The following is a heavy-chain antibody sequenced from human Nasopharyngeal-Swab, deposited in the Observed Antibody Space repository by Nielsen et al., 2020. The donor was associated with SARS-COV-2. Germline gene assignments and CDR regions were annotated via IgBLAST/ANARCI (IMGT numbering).Heavy chain of an antibody. CDR2: IYHSGST. J-gene: IGHJ6*03. D-gene: IGHD2-15*01. CDR3: SRVSILKVVVVGYYYYMDV. V-gene: IGHV4-4*02. Sequence: WIRQPPGQGLVWIGEIYHSGSTNYDPSLKSRITISVDKSKNQFSLKLRSVTAADTAVYYCSRVSILKVVVVGYYYYMDVWGKGTTVTVSS.